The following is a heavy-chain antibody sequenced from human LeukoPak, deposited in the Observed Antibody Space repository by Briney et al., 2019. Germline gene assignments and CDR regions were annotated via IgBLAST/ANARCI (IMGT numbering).Heavy chain of an antibody. CDR3: TTESFGD. CDR2: IKSKTDGETT. Sequence: NSGGSLRLSCAASGFTFSNAWMSWVRQAPGKGLEWVGRIKSKTDGETTDYAAPVRGRFSISRDDSKDTLYLQMNSLKTEDTAVYYCTTESFGDWGQGTLVTVSS. CDR1: GFTFSNAW. V-gene: IGHV3-15*01. D-gene: IGHD3-10*01. J-gene: IGHJ4*02.